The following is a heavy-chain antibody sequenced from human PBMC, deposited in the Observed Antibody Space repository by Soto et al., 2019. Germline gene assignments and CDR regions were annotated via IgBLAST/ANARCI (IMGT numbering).Heavy chain of an antibody. CDR1: GCSISIGGYY. V-gene: IGHV4-31*03. CDR2: IYYSAST. J-gene: IGHJ4*02. CDR3: ARVTPFYGSGSYYTFDY. Sequence: ASENLSLTCTLSGCSISIGGYYWSWIRQHPGKGLEWIGYIYYSASTYYNPSLKSRVTISVDPSKNQFSLKLSSVTVADTAVYYCARVTPFYGSGSYYTFDYWGQGTLVTVSS. D-gene: IGHD3-10*01.